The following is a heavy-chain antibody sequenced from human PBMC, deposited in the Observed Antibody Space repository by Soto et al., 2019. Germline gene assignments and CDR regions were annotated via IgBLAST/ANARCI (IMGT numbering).Heavy chain of an antibody. D-gene: IGHD3-22*01. J-gene: IGHJ6*03. Sequence: PGGSLGLSCAASGFSVGTNYMTWVRQAPGKGLEWVSSIRSGSFYIYYADSLKGRFTISRDNAKNSLYLQMNSLRAEDTAVYYCARDDSVSRPFYDSYMDVWGQGTTVTVSS. V-gene: IGHV3-21*01. CDR1: GFSVGTNY. CDR2: IRSGSFYI. CDR3: ARDDSVSRPFYDSYMDV.